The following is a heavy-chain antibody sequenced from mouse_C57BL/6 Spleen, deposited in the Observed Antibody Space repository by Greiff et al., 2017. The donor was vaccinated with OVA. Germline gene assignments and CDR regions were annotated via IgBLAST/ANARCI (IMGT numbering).Heavy chain of an antibody. CDR2: IYPGSGST. V-gene: IGHV1-55*01. CDR3: ARVLYMVTTGYYFDY. D-gene: IGHD2-2*01. J-gene: IGHJ2*01. Sequence: QVQLQQPGAELVKPGASVKMSCKASGYTFTSYWITWVKQRPGQGLEWIGDIYPGSGSTNYNEKFKSKATLTVDTSSSTAYMQLSSLTSEDSAVYYCARVLYMVTTGYYFDYWGQGTTLTVSS. CDR1: GYTFTSYW.